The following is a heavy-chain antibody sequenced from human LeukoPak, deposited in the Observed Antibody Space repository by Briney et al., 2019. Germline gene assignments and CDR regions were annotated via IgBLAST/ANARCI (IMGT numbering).Heavy chain of an antibody. CDR2: ISPGSGAT. CDR3: ARWPPYSSRWYGDAFAI. J-gene: IGHJ3*02. V-gene: IGHV1-2*02. Sequence: ASVKVSGKASGYTFTAYNIHWVRQAPGQELEWMGWISPGSGATDYAQQFQGRVTMTRATSFTRAYMELKNLISDDKAGQYCARWPPYSSRWYGDAFAIWGQGTMVTVSS. D-gene: IGHD6-13*01. CDR1: GYTFTAYN.